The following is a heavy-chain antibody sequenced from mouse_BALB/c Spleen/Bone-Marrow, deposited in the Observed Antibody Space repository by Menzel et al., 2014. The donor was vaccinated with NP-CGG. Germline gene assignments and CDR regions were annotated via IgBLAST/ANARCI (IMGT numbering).Heavy chain of an antibody. D-gene: IGHD1-1*01. V-gene: IGHV1-67*01. CDR2: ISTYYGNT. CDR1: SYTFTDYA. J-gene: IGHJ4*01. Sequence: VHLVESGPELVRPGVSVKISCKGSSYTFTDYAMHRVKQSHAKSLEWIGVISTYYGNTNYNQKFKGKATMTVDKSSSTAYMELARLTSEDSAVYYCARGLLLLDYWGQGTSVTVSS. CDR3: ARGLLLLDY.